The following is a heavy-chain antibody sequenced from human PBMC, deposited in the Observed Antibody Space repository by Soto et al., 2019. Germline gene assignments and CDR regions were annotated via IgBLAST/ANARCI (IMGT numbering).Heavy chain of an antibody. J-gene: IGHJ4*02. CDR2: IYWDDDK. CDR3: AHSLPYHTNWELDY. Sequence: HITLKESGPTLVKPTQTLTLTCSFSGFSFSTPGVGVGWIRQPPGKPPEWLALIYWDDDKRYSPSLRNRLTITKDTSRNPVVLIVTNMDPLDTGTYYCAHSLPYHTNWELDYWSQGTLVTVSS. D-gene: IGHD1-1*01. CDR1: GFSFSTPGVG. V-gene: IGHV2-5*02.